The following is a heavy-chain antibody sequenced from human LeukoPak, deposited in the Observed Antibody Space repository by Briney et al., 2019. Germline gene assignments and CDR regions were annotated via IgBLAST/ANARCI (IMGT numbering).Heavy chain of an antibody. D-gene: IGHD3-10*01. Sequence: GGSLRLSCAASGFTFSSYAMSWVRQAPGKGLEWVSAISGSGGSTYYADSVKSRFTISRDNSKNTLYLQMNSLGAEDTAVYYCAKDQERFGPQQFDPWGQGTLVTVSS. CDR2: ISGSGGST. CDR1: GFTFSSYA. V-gene: IGHV3-23*01. CDR3: AKDQERFGPQQFDP. J-gene: IGHJ5*02.